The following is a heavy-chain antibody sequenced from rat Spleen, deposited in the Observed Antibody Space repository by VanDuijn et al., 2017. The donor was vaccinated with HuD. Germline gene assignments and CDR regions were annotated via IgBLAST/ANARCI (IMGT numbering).Heavy chain of an antibody. D-gene: IGHD2-1*01. CDR1: GFTFSDFN. Sequence: EVQLVESGGGLVQPGRSLKLSCAASGFTFSDFNMAWVRQAPKKGLEWVASISYDGSSTYYRDSVKGRFTISRENAKSTLYLQMDSLRSEDTATYYCATSTYDWFVFWGQGTLVTVSS. V-gene: IGHV5-7*01. J-gene: IGHJ3*01. CDR3: ATSTYDWFVF. CDR2: ISYDGSST.